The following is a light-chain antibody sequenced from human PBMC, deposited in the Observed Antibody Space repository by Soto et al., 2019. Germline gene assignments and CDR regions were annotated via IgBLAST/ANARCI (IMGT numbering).Light chain of an antibody. Sequence: EIVLTQSPATLSLSPGERATLSCRASQSISLSLAWYQQKPGQAPRLLIYDASERASAVPAGFSGSGSGTDFTLTISSLEPEDFAVYYCQERAGWPPWTFGQGTRWIS. CDR3: QERAGWPPWT. CDR1: QSISLS. CDR2: DAS. V-gene: IGKV3-11*01. J-gene: IGKJ1*01.